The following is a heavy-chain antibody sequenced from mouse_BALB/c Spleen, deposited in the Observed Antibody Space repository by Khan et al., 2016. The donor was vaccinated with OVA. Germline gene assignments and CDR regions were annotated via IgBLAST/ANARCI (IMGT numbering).Heavy chain of an antibody. CDR1: GYTFTTYW. CDR2: INPTSGYT. CDR3: ARDRIDY. J-gene: IGHJ2*01. Sequence: QVQLKESGAELAKSGASVKMSCKASGYTFTTYWMHWVKQRPGQGLEWIGYINPTSGYTDYNQKFKDKATLTADKSSSTAYMQLSSLTSDDSAVYYCARDRIDYWGQGTTLTVSS. V-gene: IGHV1-7*01.